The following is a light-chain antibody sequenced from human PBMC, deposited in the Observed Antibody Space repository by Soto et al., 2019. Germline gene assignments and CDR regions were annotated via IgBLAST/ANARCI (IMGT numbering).Light chain of an antibody. J-gene: IGKJ1*01. Sequence: IQMTQSPSSLSASVGDRVTITCRASQSISSYLNWYQQKPGKAPKLLIYKASSLESGVPSRFSGSGSGTEFTLTISSLQPDDFATYYCQQYNSWTFGQGTKVDIK. CDR2: KAS. V-gene: IGKV1-5*03. CDR1: QSISSY. CDR3: QQYNSWT.